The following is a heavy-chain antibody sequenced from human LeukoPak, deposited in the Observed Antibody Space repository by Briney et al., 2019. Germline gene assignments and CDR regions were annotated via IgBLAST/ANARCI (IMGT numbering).Heavy chain of an antibody. D-gene: IGHD4-11*01. CDR1: GYTFSEYW. CDR2: IVPDSGAA. CDR3: STEDKYCSNSTCGDS. V-gene: IGHV1-2*02. Sequence: ASVKVSCITSGYTFSEYWMHWVRQAPGQGLEWMGYIVPDSGAATYAQKFQGRVTMTRDTSISAAYLDLRGVRSDDKAVYYYSTEDKYCSNSTCGDSWGQGTLVTVSS. J-gene: IGHJ4*02.